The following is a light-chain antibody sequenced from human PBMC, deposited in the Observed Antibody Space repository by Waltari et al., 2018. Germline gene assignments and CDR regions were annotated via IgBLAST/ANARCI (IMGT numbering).Light chain of an antibody. V-gene: IGKV1-5*01. CDR2: GDS. CDR3: QRYNSYANT. J-gene: IGKJ2*01. CDR1: QSINTY. Sequence: DILMTQSPSTLSASVGDRVTITCRASQSINTYLAWYQQKPGKAPKRRIYGDSTLESGVPGRFSGTGSGTEFTLTISSLQPDDFATYYCQRYNSYANTFGQGTKVDIK.